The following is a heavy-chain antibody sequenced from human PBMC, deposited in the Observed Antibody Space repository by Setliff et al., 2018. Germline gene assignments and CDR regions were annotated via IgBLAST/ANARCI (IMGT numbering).Heavy chain of an antibody. Sequence: VASVKLSCKASGYTFTSYGISWVRQAPGQGLEWMGIINPSGGSTSYAQKFQGRVTMTRDTSTSTVYMELSSLRSEDTAVYYCAREQRSALFDYWGQGTLVTVSS. D-gene: IGHD1-1*01. V-gene: IGHV1-46*01. CDR2: INPSGGST. CDR1: GYTFTSYG. CDR3: AREQRSALFDY. J-gene: IGHJ4*02.